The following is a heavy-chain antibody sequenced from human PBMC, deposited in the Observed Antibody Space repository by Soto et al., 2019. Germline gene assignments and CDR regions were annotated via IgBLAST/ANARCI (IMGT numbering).Heavy chain of an antibody. D-gene: IGHD5-18*01. V-gene: IGHV3-30*18. CDR1: GFTFSSYG. CDR2: ISYDGSNK. CDR3: AKERGIQLWFSVVDY. Sequence: GGSLRLSCAASGFTFSSYGMHWVRQAPGKGLEWVAVISYDGSNKYYADSVKGRFTISRDNSKNTLYLQMNSLRAEDTAVYYYAKERGIQLWFSVVDYWGQGTLVTVSS. J-gene: IGHJ4*02.